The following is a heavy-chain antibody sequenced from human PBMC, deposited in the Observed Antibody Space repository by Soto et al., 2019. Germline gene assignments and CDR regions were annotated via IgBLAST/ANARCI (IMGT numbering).Heavy chain of an antibody. J-gene: IGHJ4*02. CDR2: IYYSGST. V-gene: IGHV4-30-4*01. CDR3: ARGLGYYYDSSPAN. Sequence: SETLSLTCTVSGGSISSGDYYWRWIRQPPGKGLEWIGYIYYSGSTYYNPSLKSRVTISVDTSKNQFSLKLSSVTAADTAVYYCARGLGYYYDSSPANWGQGTLVTVSS. CDR1: GGSISSGDYY. D-gene: IGHD3-22*01.